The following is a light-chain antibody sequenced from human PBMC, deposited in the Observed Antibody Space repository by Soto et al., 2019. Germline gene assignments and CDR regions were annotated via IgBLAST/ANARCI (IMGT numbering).Light chain of an antibody. CDR3: TSYAGGTSFV. V-gene: IGLV2-8*01. J-gene: IGLJ1*01. Sequence: QSALTQPPSASGSPGQSVTISCTGTSSDVGGYNYVSWYQHHPGKAPKLMIYEVSKRPSGVPDRFSGSKSGNTASLTVSGLQAEDEADYYCTSYAGGTSFVFGTGTKVTVL. CDR2: EVS. CDR1: SSDVGGYNY.